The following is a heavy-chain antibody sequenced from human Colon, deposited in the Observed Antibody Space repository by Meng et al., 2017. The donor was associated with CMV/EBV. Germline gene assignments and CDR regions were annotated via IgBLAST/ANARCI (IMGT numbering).Heavy chain of an antibody. V-gene: IGHV1-2*02. CDR2: INPNGGGT. D-gene: IGHD2-2*01. CDR3: ARVKCGTTSCSQGLDP. Sequence: GYTFTDCDLHWVRQAPGQGLEWMGWINPNGGGTDYARSFQGRVYMTWDTSVTTAHLELYRLTSADTAVYYCARVKCGTTSCSQGLDPWGQGTLVTVSS. CDR1: GYTFTDCD. J-gene: IGHJ5*02.